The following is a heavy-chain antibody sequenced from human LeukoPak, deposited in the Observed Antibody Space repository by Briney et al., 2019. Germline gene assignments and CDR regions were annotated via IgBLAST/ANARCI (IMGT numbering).Heavy chain of an antibody. CDR2: ISGSGGST. Sequence: GGSLRLSCAASGFTFSSYSMNWVRQAPGKGLEWVSAISGSGGSTYYADSVKGRFTISRDNSKNTLYLQMNSLRAEDTAVYYCAKDLGVVPAPPSDYWGQGTLVTVSS. J-gene: IGHJ4*02. V-gene: IGHV3-23*01. CDR1: GFTFSSYS. D-gene: IGHD2-2*01. CDR3: AKDLGVVPAPPSDY.